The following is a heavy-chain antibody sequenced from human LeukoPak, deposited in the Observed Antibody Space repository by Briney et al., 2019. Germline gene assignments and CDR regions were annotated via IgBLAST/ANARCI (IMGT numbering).Heavy chain of an antibody. CDR3: ARGPPNWGMVGY. CDR1: GYTFTSFD. V-gene: IGHV1-8*01. Sequence: ASVKVSCKASGYTFTSFDFNWVRQATGQGLEWMGWMKSNNGHTGYAQKFQGRVTMTRNTSISTAYMELSSLTFEDTAVYYCARGPPNWGMVGYWGQGTLVTVSS. CDR2: MKSNNGHT. D-gene: IGHD7-27*01. J-gene: IGHJ4*02.